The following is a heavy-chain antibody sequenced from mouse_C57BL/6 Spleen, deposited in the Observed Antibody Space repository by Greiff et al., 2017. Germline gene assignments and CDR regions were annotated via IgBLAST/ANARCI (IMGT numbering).Heavy chain of an antibody. CDR3: AREYRYSNYGGYFDY. D-gene: IGHD2-5*01. Sequence: QVQLKESGAELVRPGASVKMSCKASGYTFTSYNMHWVKQTPRQGLEWIGAIYPGNGDTSYNQKFKGKATLTVDKSSSTAYMQLSSLTSEDSAVYFCAREYRYSNYGGYFDYWGQGTTLTVSS. V-gene: IGHV1-12*01. CDR2: IYPGNGDT. CDR1: GYTFTSYN. J-gene: IGHJ2*01.